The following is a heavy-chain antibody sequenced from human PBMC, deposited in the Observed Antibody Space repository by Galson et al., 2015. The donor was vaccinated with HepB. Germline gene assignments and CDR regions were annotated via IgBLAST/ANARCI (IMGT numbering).Heavy chain of an antibody. J-gene: IGHJ4*02. CDR3: ARDGAPPTYSYYDFWSGYPIDY. CDR2: ISSSSSYI. D-gene: IGHD3-3*01. V-gene: IGHV3-21*01. CDR1: GFTFSSYS. Sequence: SLRLSCAASGFTFSSYSMNWVRQAPGKGLEWVSSISSSSSYIYYADSVKGRFTISRDNAKNSLYLQMNSLRAEDTAVYYCARDGAPPTYSYYDFWSGYPIDYWGQGTLVTVSS.